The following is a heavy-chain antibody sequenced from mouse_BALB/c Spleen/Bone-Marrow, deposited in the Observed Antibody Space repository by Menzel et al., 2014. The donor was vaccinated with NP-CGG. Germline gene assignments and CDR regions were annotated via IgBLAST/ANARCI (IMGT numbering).Heavy chain of an antibody. V-gene: IGHV1-62-2*01. CDR2: FYPGSGSI. CDR3: ARHEKANYGNYAMDY. D-gene: IGHD1-1*01. J-gene: IGHJ4*01. CDR1: GYTFTEYI. Sequence: VKLMESGAELVKPGASMKLSCKASGYTFTEYIIRWVKQRSGQGLEWIGWFYPGSGSIKYNEKFKDKATLTADKSSSTVYMELSRLTSEDSAVYFCARHEKANYGNYAMDYWGQGTSVTVSS.